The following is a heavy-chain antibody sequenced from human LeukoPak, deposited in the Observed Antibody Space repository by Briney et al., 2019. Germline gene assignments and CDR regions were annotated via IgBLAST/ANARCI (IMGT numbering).Heavy chain of an antibody. V-gene: IGHV3-33*01. Sequence: PGRSLRLSCAASGFTFSSYGMHWVRQAPGKRPEWVAVIWYDGSNKYYADSVKGRFTISRDNSKNTLYLQMNSLRAEDTAVYYCARDQTTVSTDLDYWGQGTLVTVSS. D-gene: IGHD4-17*01. CDR2: IWYDGSNK. CDR3: ARDQTTVSTDLDY. J-gene: IGHJ4*02. CDR1: GFTFSSYG.